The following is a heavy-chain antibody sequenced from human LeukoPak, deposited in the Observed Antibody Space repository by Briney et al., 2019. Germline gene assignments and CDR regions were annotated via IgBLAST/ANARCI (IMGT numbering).Heavy chain of an antibody. J-gene: IGHJ6*02. CDR1: GFTFSSYA. Sequence: PGGSLRLSCAASGFTFSSYAMSWVRQAPGKGLEWASAISGSGGSTYYADSVKGRFTISRDNSKNTLYLQMNSLRAEDTAVYYCAKVDVSYYYYYGMDVWGQGTTVTVSS. V-gene: IGHV3-23*01. CDR3: AKVDVSYYYYYGMDV. CDR2: ISGSGGST. D-gene: IGHD2-2*03.